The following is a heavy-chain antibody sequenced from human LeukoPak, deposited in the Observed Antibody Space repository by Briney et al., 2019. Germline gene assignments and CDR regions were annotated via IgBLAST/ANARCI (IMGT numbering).Heavy chain of an antibody. CDR3: ASSIAVAGTGPFRDY. Sequence: NPSETLSLTCAVYGGSFSGYYWSWIRQPPGKGLERIGEINHSGSTNYNPSLKSRVTISVDTSKNQFSLKLSSVTAADTAVYYCASSIAVAGTGPFRDYWGQGTLVTVSS. CDR2: INHSGST. D-gene: IGHD6-19*01. V-gene: IGHV4-34*01. J-gene: IGHJ4*02. CDR1: GGSFSGYY.